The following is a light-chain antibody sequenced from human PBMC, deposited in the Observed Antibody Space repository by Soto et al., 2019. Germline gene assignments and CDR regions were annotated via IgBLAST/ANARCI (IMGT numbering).Light chain of an antibody. J-gene: IGKJ1*01. CDR2: DAS. Sequence: EIVLTQSPATLSLSPGERATLSCRASQSVSSDLAWYQQKPGQAPRLLIYDASNRATGIPDRFSGSGSGTDFTLTISRLEPEDFAVYYCQQYGTSLWTFGQGTKVDIK. CDR3: QQYGTSLWT. CDR1: QSVSSD. V-gene: IGKV3-20*01.